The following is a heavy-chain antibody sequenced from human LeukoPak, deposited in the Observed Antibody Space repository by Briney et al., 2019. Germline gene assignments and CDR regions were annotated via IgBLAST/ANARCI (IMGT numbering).Heavy chain of an antibody. CDR2: ISGSGGST. CDR1: GFTFSSYA. Sequence: GGSLRLSCAASGFTFSSYAMSRVRRAPGKGLEWVSTISGSGGSTDYADSVKGRFTISRDNSKNTLYLQMNSLRAEDTAVYYCASPRGLGIYYFDYWGQGTLVTVSS. V-gene: IGHV3-23*01. J-gene: IGHJ4*02. CDR3: ASPRGLGIYYFDY. D-gene: IGHD1-26*01.